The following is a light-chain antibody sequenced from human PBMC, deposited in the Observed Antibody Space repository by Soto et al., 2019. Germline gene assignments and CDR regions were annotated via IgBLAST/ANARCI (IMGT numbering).Light chain of an antibody. CDR2: EVS. CDR3: RSHAGRNPYL. J-gene: IGLJ1*01. V-gene: IGLV2-8*01. CDR1: SSDVGAYNY. Sequence: QAALTQPPSASGSPGQSVTIPCTGTSSDVGAYNYVSWYQQHPGKAPKLMIYEVSKRPSGVPDRFSGSKSGNTASLTVSGLQAEDEADYYRRSHAGRNPYLLGTGTKVTV.